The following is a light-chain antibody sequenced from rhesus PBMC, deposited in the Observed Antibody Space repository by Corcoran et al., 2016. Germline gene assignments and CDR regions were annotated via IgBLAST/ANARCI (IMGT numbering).Light chain of an antibody. Sequence: DIQMTQSPSSLSASVGDRVTITCRASQGSYTHLNWYQQKPGKAPERLIYAAAKLEGGVPSRFSGRGSRTHFTLTIRNLQPEDFATYCCLRYNSIPRTFGPGTKVGIK. CDR2: AAA. CDR3: LRYNSIPRT. V-gene: IGKV1-43*01. J-gene: IGKJ1*01. CDR1: QGSYTH.